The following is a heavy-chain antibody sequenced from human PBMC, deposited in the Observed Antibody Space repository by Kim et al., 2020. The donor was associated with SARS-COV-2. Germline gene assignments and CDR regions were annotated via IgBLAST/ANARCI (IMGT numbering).Heavy chain of an antibody. D-gene: IGHD6-13*01. J-gene: IGHJ5*02. Sequence: SRTFQGRVIITRDTSASTAYMELSSLRSEDTAVYYCARERQQVIQGYFDPWGQGTLVTVSS. V-gene: IGHV1-3*01. CDR3: ARERQQVIQGYFDP.